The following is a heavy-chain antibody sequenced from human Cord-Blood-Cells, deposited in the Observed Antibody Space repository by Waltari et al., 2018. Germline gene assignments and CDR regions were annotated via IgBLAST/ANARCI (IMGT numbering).Heavy chain of an antibody. J-gene: IGHJ6*02. D-gene: IGHD4-17*01. CDR3: ARPEVYGDYQPYYYYGMDV. Sequence: QLQLPASGPGLVKPSATLSLTCPVSGGPIRSRSYYWGWLRQPPGKGLEWIGSIYYSGSTYYNPSLKSRVTISVDTSKNQFSLKLSSVTAADTAVYYCARPEVYGDYQPYYYYGMDVWGQGTTVTVSS. CDR2: IYYSGST. V-gene: IGHV4-39*01. CDR1: GGPIRSRSYY.